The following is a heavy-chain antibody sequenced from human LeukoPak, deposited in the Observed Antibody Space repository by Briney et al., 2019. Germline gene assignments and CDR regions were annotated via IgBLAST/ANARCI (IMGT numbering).Heavy chain of an antibody. CDR1: GFTFSSYS. CDR2: ISSSSSYI. D-gene: IGHD4-17*01. J-gene: IGHJ4*02. Sequence: KSGGSLRLSCAASGFTFSSYSMNWVRQAPGKGLEWVSSISSSSSYIYYADSVKGRFTISRDNAKNSLYLQMNSLRAEDTAVYYCARGRYGETPPYFDYWGQGTLVTVSS. CDR3: ARGRYGETPPYFDY. V-gene: IGHV3-21*01.